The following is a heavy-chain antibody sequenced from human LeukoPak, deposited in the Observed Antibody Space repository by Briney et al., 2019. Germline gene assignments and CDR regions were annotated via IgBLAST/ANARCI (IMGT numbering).Heavy chain of an antibody. CDR3: ARDGGYFDWPRPRPGKYYFDY. CDR2: ISVYTGYT. J-gene: IGHJ4*02. D-gene: IGHD3-9*01. V-gene: IGHV1-18*01. CDR1: GDTFSNYC. Sequence: ASVKVSYKASGDTFSNYCVTWVRQAPGQGLEWMGWISVYTGYTNYAQNFQGRVTMTTDTSTNTAYMELRSLTSDDTAVYFCARDGGYFDWPRPRPGKYYFDYWGQGTLVTVTS.